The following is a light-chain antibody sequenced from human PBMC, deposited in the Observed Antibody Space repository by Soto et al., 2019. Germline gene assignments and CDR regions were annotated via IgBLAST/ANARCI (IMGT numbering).Light chain of an antibody. Sequence: QSALTQPASVSGSPGQSITISCTGTSSDVGGSNYVSWYQQHPGKAPKLMIYDVNNRPSGISNRFSGSKSGNTASLTISGLQAEDEADYYCSSYRSGNTLVFGGGTKLTVL. V-gene: IGLV2-14*03. CDR2: DVN. CDR1: SSDVGGSNY. CDR3: SSYRSGNTLV. J-gene: IGLJ2*01.